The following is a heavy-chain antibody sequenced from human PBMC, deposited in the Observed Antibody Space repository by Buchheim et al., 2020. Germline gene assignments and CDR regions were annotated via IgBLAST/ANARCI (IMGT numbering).Heavy chain of an antibody. CDR2: IIPILGIA. V-gene: IGHV1-69*04. J-gene: IGHJ5*02. CDR1: GGTFSSYA. CDR3: ARDVGIAALRRYWFDP. Sequence: VKKPGSSVKVSCKASGGTFSSYAISWVRQAPGQGLEWMGRIIPILGIANYAQKFQGRVTITADKSTSTAYMELSSLRSEDTAVYYCARDVGIAALRRYWFDPWGQGTL. D-gene: IGHD6-6*01.